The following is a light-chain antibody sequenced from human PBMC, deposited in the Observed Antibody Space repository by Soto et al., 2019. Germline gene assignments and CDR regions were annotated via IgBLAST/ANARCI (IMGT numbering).Light chain of an antibody. J-gene: IGKJ5*01. CDR1: QNIVSW. V-gene: IGKV1-5*01. Sequence: DIQMTQSPSTLSPSVGDRVTITCRASQNIVSWLAWYQQKPGKAPKILIYGASTLESGVPSRFSGSGSGTEFTLTITNLQPDDFATYYCLQYNAFSATFGQGTRLEIK. CDR2: GAS. CDR3: LQYNAFSAT.